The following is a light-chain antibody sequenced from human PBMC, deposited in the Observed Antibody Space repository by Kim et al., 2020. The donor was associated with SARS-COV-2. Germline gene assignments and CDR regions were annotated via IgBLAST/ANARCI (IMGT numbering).Light chain of an antibody. CDR3: QQSYMTPIT. CDR2: AAS. J-gene: IGKJ5*01. CDR1: QSIHNIDNY. V-gene: IGKV1-39*01. Sequence: GDRVTITCRASQSIHNIDNYLNGYQQKPGKAPRLLIYAASTLQSGVPSRFSGSGSATDFTLTISGLEPEDFATYYCQQSYMTPITFGQGTRLEIK.